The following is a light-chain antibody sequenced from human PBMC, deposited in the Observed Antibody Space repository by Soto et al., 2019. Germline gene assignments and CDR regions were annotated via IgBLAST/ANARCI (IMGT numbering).Light chain of an antibody. CDR1: QSISTY. Sequence: LFTQSPTTLSLSPGGSAKLSFRTSQSISTYLAWYQQKPGQAPRLFIYDASSRATGIPSRFSGSGSGTDFTLTISSLEPEDFAVYYCQQRSNWPTFGQGTRLEN. CDR2: DAS. V-gene: IGKV3-11*01. J-gene: IGKJ5*01. CDR3: QQRSNWPT.